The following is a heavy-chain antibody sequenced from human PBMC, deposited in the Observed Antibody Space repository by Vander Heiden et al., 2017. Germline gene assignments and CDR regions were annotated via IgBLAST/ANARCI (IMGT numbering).Heavy chain of an antibody. CDR2: MDPKTGET. V-gene: IGHV1-8*01. CDR3: ARVARFAGSYYNYFDT. J-gene: IGHJ4*02. Sequence: QGQVVQSGAEVKKPGASVRVSCKASRYTFTTYVINWVRQASGQGLEWMGWMDPKTGETGYAQRFQGRVTMTRNISRSTAYMELSGLRSEDTAVYFCARVARFAGSYYNYFDTWGQGSLVTVSS. D-gene: IGHD1-26*01. CDR1: RYTFTTYV.